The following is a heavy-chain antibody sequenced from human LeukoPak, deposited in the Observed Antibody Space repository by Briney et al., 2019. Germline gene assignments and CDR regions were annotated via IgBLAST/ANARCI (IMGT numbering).Heavy chain of an antibody. J-gene: IGHJ3*02. CDR3: ARVIGHYDILTGYSQPDAFDI. D-gene: IGHD3-9*01. V-gene: IGHV3-53*01. CDR2: IYSGGST. CDR1: GFTVSSNY. Sequence: GGSLRLSCAASGFTVSSNYMSWVRQAPGKGLEWVSVIYSGGSTYYADSVKGRFTISRDNSKNTLYLQMNSLRAEDTAVYYCARVIGHYDILTGYSQPDAFDIWGQGTMVTVSS.